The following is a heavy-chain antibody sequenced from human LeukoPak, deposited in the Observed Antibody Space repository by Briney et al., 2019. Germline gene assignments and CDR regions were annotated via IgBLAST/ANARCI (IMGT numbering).Heavy chain of an antibody. Sequence: SETLSLTCTVSGGSISSSSYHWRWIRQPPGKGLEWIGIIYYSGSTYYNPSLKSRLTISVDTSKNQFSLKLSSVTATDTAVYYCARRGYCSSTSCYEYWFDPWGQGTLVTVSS. J-gene: IGHJ5*02. CDR3: ARRGYCSSTSCYEYWFDP. D-gene: IGHD2-2*01. CDR1: GGSISSSSYH. V-gene: IGHV4-39*01. CDR2: IYYSGST.